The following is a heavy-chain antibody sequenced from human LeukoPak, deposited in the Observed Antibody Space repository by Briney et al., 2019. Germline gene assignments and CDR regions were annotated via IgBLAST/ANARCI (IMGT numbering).Heavy chain of an antibody. CDR2: IYFTGST. CDR1: GASINNYY. CDR3: ARTRGFKADHKSFDY. J-gene: IGHJ4*02. V-gene: IGHV4-59*01. D-gene: IGHD6-25*01. Sequence: SETLSLTCTVSGASINNYYWNWIRQPPGKGLEWIGYIYFTGSTPYNPSLKSRVTISLDRSKTQFSLNLSSLSAADTAMYYCARTRGFKADHKSFDYWGQGTLVTVSS.